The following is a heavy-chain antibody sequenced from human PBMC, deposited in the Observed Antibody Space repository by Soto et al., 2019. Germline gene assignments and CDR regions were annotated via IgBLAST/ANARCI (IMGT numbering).Heavy chain of an antibody. Sequence: EVQLVESGGGLVQPGGSLKLSCAASGFTFSGSAMHWVRQASGKGLEWVGRIRSKANSYATAYGASVKGRFTISRYDSKNTAYQQMNSLKPEDTAVYYCTKPSDGDYGGYWGQGTLVTVSA. V-gene: IGHV3-73*01. CDR3: TKPSDGDYGGY. J-gene: IGHJ4*02. CDR2: IRSKANSYAT. D-gene: IGHD4-17*01. CDR1: GFTFSGSA.